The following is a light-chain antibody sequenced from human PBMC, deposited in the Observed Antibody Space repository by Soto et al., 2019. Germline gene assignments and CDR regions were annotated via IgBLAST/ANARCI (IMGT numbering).Light chain of an antibody. CDR1: QSISTY. CDR2: AAS. Sequence: DIQMTQSPSSLSASVGDRVTITCRASQSISTYLNWYQQTPGKAPKLLIYAASSLQSGVPSRFSGSGSGTDFALTISSLQPEDFATYLCQQTSSTPPTFGGGTKVDIK. V-gene: IGKV1-39*01. J-gene: IGKJ4*01. CDR3: QQTSSTPPT.